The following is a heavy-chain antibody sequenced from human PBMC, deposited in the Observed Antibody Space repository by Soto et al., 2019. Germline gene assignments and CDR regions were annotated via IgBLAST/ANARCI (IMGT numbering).Heavy chain of an antibody. CDR3: ARGELWFGELPNWFDP. Sequence: ASVKVSCKASGYTFTSYGISWVRQAPGQGLEWMGWISAYNGNTNYAQKLQGRVTMTTDTSTSTAYMELRSLRSDDTAVYYCARGELWFGELPNWFDPWGQGTLVTISS. J-gene: IGHJ5*02. CDR2: ISAYNGNT. V-gene: IGHV1-18*01. CDR1: GYTFTSYG. D-gene: IGHD3-10*01.